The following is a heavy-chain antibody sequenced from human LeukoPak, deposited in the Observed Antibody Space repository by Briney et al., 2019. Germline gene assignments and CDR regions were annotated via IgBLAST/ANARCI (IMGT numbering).Heavy chain of an antibody. Sequence: GGSLRLSCATSGFTFSDYAMGWVRQTPGKGLEWVSSIPASGGSTYYADSVKGRFTISRDNSKNSLYLQMNSLRAEDTAVYYCAKESSGGWYFDYWGQGTLDTVSS. D-gene: IGHD6-19*01. CDR2: IPASGGST. J-gene: IGHJ4*02. CDR3: AKESSGGWYFDY. V-gene: IGHV3-23*01. CDR1: GFTFSDYA.